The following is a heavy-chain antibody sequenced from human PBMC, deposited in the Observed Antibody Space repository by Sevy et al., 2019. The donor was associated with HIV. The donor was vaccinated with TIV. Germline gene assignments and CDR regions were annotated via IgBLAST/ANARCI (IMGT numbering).Heavy chain of an antibody. CDR2: IYYSGST. D-gene: IGHD6-13*01. CDR3: ASRAAAGTERNYYYGMDV. V-gene: IGHV4-39*01. CDR1: GGPISSSSYY. Sequence: SQTLSLTCTVSGGPISSSSYYWGWIRQPPGKGLEWIGSIYYSGSTYYNPSLKSRVTISVDTSKNQFSLKLSSVTAADTAVYYCASRAAAGTERNYYYGMDVWGQGTTVTVSS. J-gene: IGHJ6*02.